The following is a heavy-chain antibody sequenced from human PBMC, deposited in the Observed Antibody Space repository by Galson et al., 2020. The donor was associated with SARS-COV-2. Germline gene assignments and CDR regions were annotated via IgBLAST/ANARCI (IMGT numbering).Heavy chain of an antibody. Sequence: GESLKISCKGSGYIYSTSWIAWVRQMPGKGLEWMGIIYPDDSDTRYSPSFHGQVTISADKSIRTAYLQWSRLKASDTAMYYCARQKYSDTWSTGDVFDLWGQGTRVTVSS. V-gene: IGHV5-51*01. CDR3: ARQKYSDTWSTGDVFDL. J-gene: IGHJ3*01. D-gene: IGHD5-12*01. CDR1: GYIYSTSW. CDR2: IYPDDSDT.